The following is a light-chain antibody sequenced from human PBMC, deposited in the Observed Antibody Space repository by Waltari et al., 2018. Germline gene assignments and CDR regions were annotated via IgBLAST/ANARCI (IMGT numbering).Light chain of an antibody. J-gene: IGLJ1*01. CDR3: CSYAGRGTYV. Sequence: QSALTQPASVSGTPGQSMTISSSGTTSDGGSYDLVSLYQQHPRQAPKPLICDVFKGPPDTSSRFSCAKSRSTSSLTIAGLQPEDEADYYCCSYAGRGTYVFGGGTKVTVL. CDR1: TSDGGSYDL. CDR2: DVF. V-gene: IGLV2-23*02.